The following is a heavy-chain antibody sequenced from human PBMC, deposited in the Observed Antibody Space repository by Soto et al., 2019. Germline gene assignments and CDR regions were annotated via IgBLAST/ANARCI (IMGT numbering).Heavy chain of an antibody. D-gene: IGHD3-16*02. J-gene: IGHJ4*02. CDR3: ARDSLGDYVWGSYRYTPPPHDY. V-gene: IGHV3-48*02. CDR2: ISSSSSTI. Sequence: EVQLVESGGGLVQPGGSLRLSCAASGFTFSSYSMNWVRQAPGKGLEWVSYISSSSSTIYYADSVKGRFTNSRDNAKNSLYLQMNCLRDEDTAVYYCARDSLGDYVWGSYRYTPPPHDYWGQGTLVTVSS. CDR1: GFTFSSYS.